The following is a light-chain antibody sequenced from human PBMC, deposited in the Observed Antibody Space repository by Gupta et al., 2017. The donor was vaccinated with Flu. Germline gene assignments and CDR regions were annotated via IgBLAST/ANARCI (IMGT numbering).Light chain of an antibody. CDR3: SSYTSTNTVVV. CDR2: EVS. V-gene: IGLV2-14*01. CDR1: SSVVGGYDY. J-gene: IGLJ2*01. Sequence: IAISCTGTSSVVGGYDYVSWYQQHPGKAPKLILFEVSRRPGGISDRFSGSKSGNTASLTISGLLAEDEAFYYCSSYTSTNTVVVFGGGTKLTVL.